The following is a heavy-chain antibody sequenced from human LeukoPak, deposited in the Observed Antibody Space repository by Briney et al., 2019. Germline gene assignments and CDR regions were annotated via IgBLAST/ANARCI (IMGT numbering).Heavy chain of an antibody. CDR1: GFTFSSYA. CDR2: ISGSGGST. J-gene: IGHJ3*02. Sequence: GGSLRLSCAASGFTFSSYAMSWVRQAPGKGLEWVSAISGSGGSTYYADSVKGRFTISRDNSKNTLYLQMNSLRAEDTAVYYCANGLAYCGGDCYQAGAFDIWGQGTMVTVSS. V-gene: IGHV3-23*01. CDR3: ANGLAYCGGDCYQAGAFDI. D-gene: IGHD2-21*02.